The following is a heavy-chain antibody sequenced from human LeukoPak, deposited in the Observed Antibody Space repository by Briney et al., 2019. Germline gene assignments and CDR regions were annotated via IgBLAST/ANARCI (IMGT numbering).Heavy chain of an antibody. J-gene: IGHJ6*02. D-gene: IGHD1-7*01. Sequence: TLETLSLTCTVSGGSISSGGYYWTWIRQHPGKGLEWIGYIYYSGSTYYNPSLKSRVTISVDTSKNQFSLKLSSVTAADTAVYYCARYPELELLGLVRHYYYGMDVWGQGTTVTVSS. CDR3: ARYPELELLGLVRHYYYGMDV. CDR1: GGSISSGGYY. V-gene: IGHV4-31*03. CDR2: IYYSGST.